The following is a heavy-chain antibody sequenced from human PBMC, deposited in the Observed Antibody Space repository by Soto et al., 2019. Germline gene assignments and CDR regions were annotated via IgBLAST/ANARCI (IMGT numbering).Heavy chain of an antibody. CDR1: GGSFSGYY. J-gene: IGHJ4*02. CDR3: ARVGNWRHNYDY. V-gene: IGHV4-34*01. D-gene: IGHD1-1*01. CDR2: INHSGST. Sequence: PSETLSLTCAVYGGSFSGYYWSWIRQPPGKGLEWIGEINHSGSTNYNPSLKSRVTISVDTSKSQFSLKLSSVTAADTAVYYCARVGNWRHNYDYRGQGTLVTVSS.